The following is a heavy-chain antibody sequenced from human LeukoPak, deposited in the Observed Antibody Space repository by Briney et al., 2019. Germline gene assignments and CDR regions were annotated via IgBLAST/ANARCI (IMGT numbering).Heavy chain of an antibody. CDR2: IGPTGTDR. D-gene: IGHD1-14*01. V-gene: IGHV3-21*01. Sequence: NPGGSPRLSCAASGFTFSSCGFNLVRQAPGKGLEWVSSIGPTGTDRYYADSVRGRFTISRDNAKNSMYLQMDSLRDEDTAVYYCATETICRHYDYWGQGTLLTVSS. CDR3: ATETICRHYDY. J-gene: IGHJ4*02. CDR1: GFTFSSCG.